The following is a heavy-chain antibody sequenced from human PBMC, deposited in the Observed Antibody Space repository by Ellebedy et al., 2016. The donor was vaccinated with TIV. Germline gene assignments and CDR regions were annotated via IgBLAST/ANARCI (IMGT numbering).Heavy chain of an antibody. CDR3: GRVGNYYGGNPSYDFDY. V-gene: IGHV1-69*10. CDR2: IIPILGKA. Sequence: AASVKVSCKASGYTFTSYGISWVRQAPGQGLEWMGGIIPILGKANYAQTFQGRVTIIADESTSTAYMELSSLRSEDTAVYYCGRVGNYYGGNPSYDFDYWGQGTLVTVSS. D-gene: IGHD4-23*01. CDR1: GYTFTSYG. J-gene: IGHJ4*02.